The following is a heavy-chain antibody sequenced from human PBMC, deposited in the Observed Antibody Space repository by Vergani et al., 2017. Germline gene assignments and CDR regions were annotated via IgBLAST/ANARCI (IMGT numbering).Heavy chain of an antibody. V-gene: IGHV3-30*02. CDR2: IRYDGSNK. CDR1: GFRFSSYG. Sequence: QVQLVESGGGVVQPGRSLRLSCAASGFRFSSYGMHWVRQAPGKGLEWVAFIRYDGSNKYYADSVKGRFTISRDNSKNTLYLQMNSLRAEDTAVYYCAKDQGIAAAGTTDYYYYYGMDVWGQGP. J-gene: IGHJ6*02. CDR3: AKDQGIAAAGTTDYYYYYGMDV. D-gene: IGHD6-13*01.